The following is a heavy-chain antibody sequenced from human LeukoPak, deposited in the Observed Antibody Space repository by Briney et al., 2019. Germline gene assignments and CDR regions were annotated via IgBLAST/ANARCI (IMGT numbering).Heavy chain of an antibody. V-gene: IGHV3-48*04. CDR2: ISSSSSTI. D-gene: IGHD3-16*01. CDR3: AREGGPPRGYFQH. Sequence: GGSLRLSCAASGFTFSSYSMNWVRQAPGKGLEWVSYISSSSSTIYYADSVKGRFTISRDNAKNSLYLQMNSLRAEDTAVYYCAREGGPPRGYFQHWGQGTLVTVSS. J-gene: IGHJ1*01. CDR1: GFTFSSYS.